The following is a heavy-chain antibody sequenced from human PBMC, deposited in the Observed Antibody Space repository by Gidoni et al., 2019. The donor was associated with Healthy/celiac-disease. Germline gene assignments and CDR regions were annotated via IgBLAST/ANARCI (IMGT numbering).Heavy chain of an antibody. CDR1: GFSLSPSGMC. Sequence: QVTLRESGPALVKPTQTLTLTCTFSGFSLSPSGMCVSWIRQPPGKALEWLALIDWDDDKYYSTSLKTRLTISKDTSKNQVVLTMTNMDPVDTATYYCARAQANWGFGGAFDIWGQGTMVTVSS. V-gene: IGHV2-70*01. CDR2: IDWDDDK. D-gene: IGHD7-27*01. CDR3: ARAQANWGFGGAFDI. J-gene: IGHJ3*02.